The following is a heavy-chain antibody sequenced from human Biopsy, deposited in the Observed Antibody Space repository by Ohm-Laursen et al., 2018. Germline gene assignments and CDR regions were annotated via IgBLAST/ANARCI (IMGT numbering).Heavy chain of an antibody. Sequence: SETLSLTCTVSGGSISSSDSFWSWVRQPPGKGLEWIGEIYHSGTTNYNPSLKSRVTISVDKSKNQFSLKLSSVTAADTAVYYCAKDLRNNNWGVENWGQGTLVTVSS. V-gene: IGHV4-4*02. J-gene: IGHJ4*02. CDR1: GGSISSSDS. CDR3: AKDLRNNNWGVEN. D-gene: IGHD7-27*01. CDR2: IYHSGTT.